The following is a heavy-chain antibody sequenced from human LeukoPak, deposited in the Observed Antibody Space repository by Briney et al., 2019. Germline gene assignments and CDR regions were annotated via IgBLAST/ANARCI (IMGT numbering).Heavy chain of an antibody. CDR1: GGSISRYY. V-gene: IGHV4-59*01. J-gene: IGHJ4*02. CDR2: IYYSGST. Sequence: PSETLSLTCTVSGGSISRYYWSWIRQPPGKGLEWIGYIYYSGSTDYNPSLKSRVTISIDTSKNQFSLKLSSVTAADTAVYYCARAPGGCYSSSCLDYWGQGTLVTVSS. CDR3: ARAPGGCYSSSCLDY. D-gene: IGHD6-13*01.